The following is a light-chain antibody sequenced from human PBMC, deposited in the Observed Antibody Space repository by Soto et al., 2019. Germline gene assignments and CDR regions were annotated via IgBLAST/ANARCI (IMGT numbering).Light chain of an antibody. CDR2: RAS. J-gene: IGKJ1*01. CDR1: QSGSTN. CDR3: QQYNNWPPRWT. Sequence: EIVMTQSPATLSVSPGERGTLSCRASQSGSTNLAWYQQKPGQAPRLLIYRASTRATGIPARFSGGGSGTEFTLTISSLQSEDFAVYICQQYNNWPPRWTFGQGTKVEIK. V-gene: IGKV3-15*01.